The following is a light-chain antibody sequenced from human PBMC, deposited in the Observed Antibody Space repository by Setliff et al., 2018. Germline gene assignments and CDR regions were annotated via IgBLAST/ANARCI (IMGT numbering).Light chain of an antibody. V-gene: IGLV2-14*01. Sequence: QSALTQPAAVSGSPGQSIAISCTGTSRDVGGYNFVSWYQQHPDKAPKLLIYDVTVRPSGVSDRFSGSKSGNTASLTISGLQAEDEADYCCLSYTSDTTHAVFGGGTKVTVL. CDR3: LSYTSDTTHAV. CDR1: SRDVGGYNF. CDR2: DVT. J-gene: IGLJ2*01.